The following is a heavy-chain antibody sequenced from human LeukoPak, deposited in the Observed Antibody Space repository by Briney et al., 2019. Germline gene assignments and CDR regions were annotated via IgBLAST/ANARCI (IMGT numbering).Heavy chain of an antibody. J-gene: IGHJ4*02. CDR3: ASNVGKGLFNYYGSGRGHY. CDR1: GGTFSSYA. V-gene: IGHV1-69*13. Sequence: SVKVSCKASGGTFSSYAISWVRQAPGQGLEWMGGIIPIFGTANYAQKFQGRVTITADESTSTAYMELSSLRSEDTAVYYCASNVGKGLFNYYGSGRGHYWGQGTLVTVSS. CDR2: IIPIFGTA. D-gene: IGHD3-10*01.